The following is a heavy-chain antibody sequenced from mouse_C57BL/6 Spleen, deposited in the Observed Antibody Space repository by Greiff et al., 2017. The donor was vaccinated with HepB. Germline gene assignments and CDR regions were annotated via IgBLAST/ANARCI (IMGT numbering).Heavy chain of an antibody. CDR3: ARFDDYDVYYYAMDY. V-gene: IGHV1-81*01. D-gene: IGHD2-4*01. CDR2: IYPRSGNT. Sequence: LQESGAELARPGASVKLSCKASGYTFTSYGISWVKQRTGQGLEWIGEIYPRSGNTYYNEKFKGKATLTADKSSSTAYMELRSLTSEDSAVYFCARFDDYDVYYYAMDYWGQGTSVTVSS. J-gene: IGHJ4*01. CDR1: GYTFTSYG.